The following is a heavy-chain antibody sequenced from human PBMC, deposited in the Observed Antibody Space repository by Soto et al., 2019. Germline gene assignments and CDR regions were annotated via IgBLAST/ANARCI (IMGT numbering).Heavy chain of an antibody. V-gene: IGHV1-18*01. CDR1: GYTVSNYG. D-gene: IGHD6-13*01. CDR2: ISGYNGDT. J-gene: IGHJ4*02. Sequence: QVQLVQSGAEVTKPGASVTVSCETSGYTVSNYGITWVRQAPGQGLEWMGWISGYNGDTNYPEKLQGRVTMTTDTSTSTVYMELRNLRSDDTAMYYCARDHSSSGHDFDYWGQGTLVTVSS. CDR3: ARDHSSSGHDFDY.